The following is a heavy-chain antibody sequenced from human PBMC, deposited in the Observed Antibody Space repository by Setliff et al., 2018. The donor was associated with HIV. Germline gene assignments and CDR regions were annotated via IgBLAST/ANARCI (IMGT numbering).Heavy chain of an antibody. Sequence: ASVKVSCKAIGSMIPGYKMNWVRQAPGQGLEWIGRISPNNGAAEYAPKFQGRVSMTLDTSISTAYLEIPRLTSDDAAVYFCARPRVFDSFDVWGQGTKVTVSS. CDR1: GSMIPGYK. V-gene: IGHV1-2*06. CDR2: ISPNNGAA. CDR3: ARPRVFDSFDV. J-gene: IGHJ3*01. D-gene: IGHD6-6*01.